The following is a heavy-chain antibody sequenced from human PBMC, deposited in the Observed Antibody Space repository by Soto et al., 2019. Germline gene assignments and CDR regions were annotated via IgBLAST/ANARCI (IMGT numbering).Heavy chain of an antibody. J-gene: IGHJ5*02. D-gene: IGHD3-10*01. V-gene: IGHV4-59*01. CDR1: GGSISSYY. CDR2: IYYSGST. CDR3: ARDAFGELPTGSDP. Sequence: SETLSLTCTVSGGSISSYYWSWIRQPPGKGLEWIGYIYYSGSTNYNPSLKSRVTISVDTSKNQFSLKLSSVTAADTAVYYCARDAFGELPTGSDPGGKGPLVPVS.